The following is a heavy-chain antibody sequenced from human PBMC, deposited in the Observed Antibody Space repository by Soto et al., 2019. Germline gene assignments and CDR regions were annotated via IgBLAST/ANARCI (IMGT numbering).Heavy chain of an antibody. V-gene: IGHV1-3*01. Sequence: ASVKVSCKASGYTFTSYAMHWVRQAPGQRLEWMGWINAGNGNTKYSQKFQGRVTITRDTSASTAYMELSSLRSEDTAVYYCAGGYCSSTSCYRNWFDPWGQGTLVTAPQ. CDR1: GYTFTSYA. D-gene: IGHD2-2*01. CDR3: AGGYCSSTSCYRNWFDP. CDR2: INAGNGNT. J-gene: IGHJ5*02.